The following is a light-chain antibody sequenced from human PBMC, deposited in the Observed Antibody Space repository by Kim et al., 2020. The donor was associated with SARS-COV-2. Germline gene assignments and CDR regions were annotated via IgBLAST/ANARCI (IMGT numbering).Light chain of an antibody. V-gene: IGKV3-15*01. CDR3: QQSNDWPPLT. J-gene: IGKJ1*01. CDR2: GAT. Sequence: SPGERATLSCRASQTINSKLVWYQHKPGQAPRLLIYGATTRATGVPARFIGSGSETDFTLTISSLQSEDFAVYYCQQSNDWPPLTFGQGTKVDIK. CDR1: QTINSK.